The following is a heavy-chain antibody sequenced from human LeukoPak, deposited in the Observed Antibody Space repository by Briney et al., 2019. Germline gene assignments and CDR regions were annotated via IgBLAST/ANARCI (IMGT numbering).Heavy chain of an antibody. CDR3: AKGIYGDPNWFDP. D-gene: IGHD4-17*01. CDR1: GGSISSGDYY. V-gene: IGHV4-30-4*01. CDR2: IYYSGST. Sequence: SETLSLTCTVSGGSISSGDYYWSWIRQPPGKGLEWIGYIYYSGSTYYNPSLKSRVTISVDTSKNQFSLKLSSVTAADAAVYYCAKGIYGDPNWFDPWGQGTLVTVSS. J-gene: IGHJ5*02.